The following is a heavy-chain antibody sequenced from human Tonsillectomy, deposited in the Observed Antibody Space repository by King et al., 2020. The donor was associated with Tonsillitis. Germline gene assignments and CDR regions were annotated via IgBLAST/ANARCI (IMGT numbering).Heavy chain of an antibody. CDR2: IYYSGST. V-gene: IGHV4-39*01. J-gene: IGHJ3*02. CDR1: GGSISSSSYY. Sequence: QLQESGPGLVKPSETLSLTCTVSGGSISSSSYYWGWIRQPPGKGLEWIGSIYYSGSTYYNPSLKSRVTISVDTSKNQFSLRLSSVTAADTAVYYCAKTSHLSSSWSDAFVIWGQGTMVTVSS. D-gene: IGHD6-13*01. CDR3: AKTSHLSSSWSDAFVI.